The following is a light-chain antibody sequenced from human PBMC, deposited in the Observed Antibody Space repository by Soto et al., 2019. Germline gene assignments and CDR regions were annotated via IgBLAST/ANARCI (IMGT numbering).Light chain of an antibody. CDR1: QSVSSSY. V-gene: IGKV3-20*01. Sequence: EVVLTQSPGTPALSRGERATLSCRASQSVSSSYLAWYQHRPGQAPRLLIFGASSRATGIPDRFSGTGSETDFTLTISRLEPEDFAVYYCQQYGNSPWTFGQGTKVDIK. J-gene: IGKJ1*01. CDR3: QQYGNSPWT. CDR2: GAS.